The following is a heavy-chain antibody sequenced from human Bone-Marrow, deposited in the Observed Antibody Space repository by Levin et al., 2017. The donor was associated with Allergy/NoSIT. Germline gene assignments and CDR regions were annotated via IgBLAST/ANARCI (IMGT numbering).Heavy chain of an antibody. CDR3: AVNGGRASYSYDS. J-gene: IGHJ4*02. CDR1: DDSVSSNRW. Sequence: PSETLSLTCAVSDDSVSSNRWWSWVRQPPGKGLEWIGEIYHSGSANYNTSLKSRVTMSVDKSTNQFSLELSSVTAADTAVYYCAVNGGRASYSYDSWGPGILVTVSS. CDR2: IYHSGSA. V-gene: IGHV4-4*02. D-gene: IGHD2-21*01.